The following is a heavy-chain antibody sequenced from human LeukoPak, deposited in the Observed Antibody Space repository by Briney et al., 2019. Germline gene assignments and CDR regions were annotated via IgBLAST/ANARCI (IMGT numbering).Heavy chain of an antibody. CDR3: AVTANCGGDCYSYYFDH. V-gene: IGHV5-51*01. J-gene: IGHJ4*02. D-gene: IGHD2-21*02. Sequence: GESLKISCKGSGYTFTNYWIGWVRQMPGKGLEWMGIIYPDDSDTRYSPSFQGQVTISVDKSIRIAYLQWSSLKASDTAMYYCAVTANCGGDCYSYYFDHWGQGTLVTVSP. CDR1: GYTFTNYW. CDR2: IYPDDSDT.